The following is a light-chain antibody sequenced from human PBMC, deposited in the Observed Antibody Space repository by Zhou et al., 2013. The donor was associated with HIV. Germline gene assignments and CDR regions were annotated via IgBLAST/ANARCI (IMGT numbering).Light chain of an antibody. V-gene: IGKV2-30*02. CDR3: MQALQTPIT. CDR1: QSLVHSDENTY. J-gene: IGKJ5*01. CDR2: KVS. Sequence: DVVMTQSPLSLPVTLGQPASISCRSTQSLVHSDENTYLNWFQQRPGQSPRRLIYKVSNRDSGVPDRFSGSGSGTDFTLKISRVEAEDVGVYYCMQALQTPITFGQGTRLEIK.